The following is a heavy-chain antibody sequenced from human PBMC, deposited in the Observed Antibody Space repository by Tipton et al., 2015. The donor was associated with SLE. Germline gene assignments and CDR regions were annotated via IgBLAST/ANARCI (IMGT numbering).Heavy chain of an antibody. CDR2: ISWNGGSI. CDR3: AKDMGTTGEVDWYFSL. D-gene: IGHD7-27*01. V-gene: IGHV3-9*01. CDR1: GFTFDDHA. J-gene: IGHJ2*01. Sequence: SLRLSCAASGFTFDDHAMHWVRQAPGKGLEWVSGISWNGGSIGYADSVEGRFTISRDNAKNSVYLQMNSLRAEDTALYYCAKDMGTTGEVDWYFSLWGRGTLVTVSS.